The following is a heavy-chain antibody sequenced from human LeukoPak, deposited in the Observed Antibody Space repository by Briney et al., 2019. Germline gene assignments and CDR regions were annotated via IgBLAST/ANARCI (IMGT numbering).Heavy chain of an antibody. CDR3: ARDRRGPRRAYDWGHLDF. V-gene: IGHV3-11*01. J-gene: IGHJ4*02. CDR1: GFTFNDYY. Sequence: GGSLRLSCAASGFTFNDYYMTWIRQAPGKGLEWISHISSSAYTIYYADSVKGRFTISRDNANNSLYLQMNSLRAEDTAVYYCARDRRGPRRAYDWGHLDFWGQGSLVTVSS. CDR2: ISSSAYTI. D-gene: IGHD5-12*01.